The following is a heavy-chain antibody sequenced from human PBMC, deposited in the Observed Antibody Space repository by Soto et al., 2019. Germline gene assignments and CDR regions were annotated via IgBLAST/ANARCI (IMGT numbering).Heavy chain of an antibody. J-gene: IGHJ4*02. CDR3: ARAGYSYDSFIDY. CDR1: GGSFSGYY. CDR2: INHSGST. D-gene: IGHD5-18*01. Sequence: QVQLQQWGAGLLKPSETLSLTCAVYGGSFSGYYWSWIRQPPGKGLEWIGEINHSGSTNYNPSLKSRVTISVDTSKNQFSLKLSSVTVADTAVYYCARAGYSYDSFIDYWGQGTLVTVSS. V-gene: IGHV4-34*01.